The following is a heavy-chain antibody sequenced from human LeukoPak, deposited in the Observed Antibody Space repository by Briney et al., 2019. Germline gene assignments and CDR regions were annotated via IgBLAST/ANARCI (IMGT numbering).Heavy chain of an antibody. D-gene: IGHD6-19*01. CDR2: ISAYNGNT. J-gene: IGHJ4*02. Sequence: ASVNVSFKASVYAFTIYGISWVRQAPGQGLEWMGWISAYNGNTNYAQKLQGRVTMTTDTSTSTAYMELRSLRSDDTAVYYCARDAAHSSGWYGFDYWGQGTLVTVSS. V-gene: IGHV1-18*01. CDR1: VYAFTIYG. CDR3: ARDAAHSSGWYGFDY.